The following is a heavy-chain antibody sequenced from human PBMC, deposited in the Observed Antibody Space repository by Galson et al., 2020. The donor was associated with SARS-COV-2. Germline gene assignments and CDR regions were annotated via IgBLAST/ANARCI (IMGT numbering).Heavy chain of an antibody. CDR1: GFTFSNYP. J-gene: IGHJ4*02. V-gene: IGHV3-30*18. Sequence: GGSLRLSCVASGFTFSNYPMHWVRQTPGKGLEWVAIISYDGNNKYVDSVKGRFTISRDNSKSTLYLQMNSLRPEDTAVYYCAKETADYDSSNFDLWSQGTLVTVSS. D-gene: IGHD3-22*01. CDR3: AKETADYDSSNFDL. CDR2: ISYDGNNK.